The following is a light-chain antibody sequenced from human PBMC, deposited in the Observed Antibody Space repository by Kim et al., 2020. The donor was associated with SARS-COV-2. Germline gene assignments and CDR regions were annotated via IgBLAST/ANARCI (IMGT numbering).Light chain of an antibody. J-gene: IGLJ1*01. CDR1: NSGSKN. Sequence: AAGKTAIITCGGNNSGSKNVYWYQQKPGQAPLLVIFYDSHRPSGIPERISGSNSGNAAALTISRVEAGDEADYYCQVWDSSSDHYVFGTRTKVTVL. CDR3: QVWDSSSDHYV. V-gene: IGLV3-21*04. CDR2: YDS.